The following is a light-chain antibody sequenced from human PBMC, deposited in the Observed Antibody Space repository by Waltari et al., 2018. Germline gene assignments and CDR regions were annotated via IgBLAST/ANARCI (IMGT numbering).Light chain of an antibody. Sequence: IVMTQSPASLAVSLGERATITCNSRPSVLYNSNDKNYLAWYQQKPGQPPKLLIYWAATRESGVPDRFSGSGSGTDFTLTISSLQAEDVAVYYCQQYYRSRTFGQGTKVEIK. CDR3: QQYYRSRT. CDR2: WAA. CDR1: PSVLYNSNDKNY. J-gene: IGKJ1*01. V-gene: IGKV4-1*01.